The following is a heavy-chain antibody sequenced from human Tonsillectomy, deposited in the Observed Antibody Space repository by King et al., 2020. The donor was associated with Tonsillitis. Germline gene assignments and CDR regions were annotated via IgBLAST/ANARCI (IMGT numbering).Heavy chain of an antibody. Sequence: VQLVESGGGLVQPGGSLRLSCAASGFTVSSSYMSWVRQAPGKGLEWVSVIYSGGSTYYADAAKGRFTISRHIPENTVYLQMHNLRPDDTALYYCSRGLEGAVAGWGGAFDMWGQGTVVTVSS. CDR2: IYSGGST. J-gene: IGHJ3*02. D-gene: IGHD6-19*01. CDR3: SRGLEGAVAGWGGAFDM. V-gene: IGHV3-53*04. CDR1: GFTVSSSY.